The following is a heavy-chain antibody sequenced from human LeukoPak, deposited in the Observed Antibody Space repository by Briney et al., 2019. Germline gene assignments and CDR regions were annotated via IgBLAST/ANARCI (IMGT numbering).Heavy chain of an antibody. Sequence: ASVKVSCKASGYTFTSYGISWVRQAPGQGLEWMGRIIPILGIANYAQKFQGRVTITADKSTSTAYMELSSLRSEDTAVYYCARSNTLYGMDVWGQGTTVTVSS. D-gene: IGHD4-11*01. CDR3: ARSNTLYGMDV. V-gene: IGHV1-69*04. CDR1: GYTFTSYG. J-gene: IGHJ6*02. CDR2: IIPILGIA.